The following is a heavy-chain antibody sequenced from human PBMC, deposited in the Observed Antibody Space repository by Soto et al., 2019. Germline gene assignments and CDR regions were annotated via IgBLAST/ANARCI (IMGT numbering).Heavy chain of an antibody. CDR1: GYTFTGYY. J-gene: IGHJ4*02. V-gene: IGHV1-2*04. CDR2: INPNSGGT. Sequence: ASVKVSCKASGYTFTGYYMHWVRQAPGQGLEWMGWINPNSGGTNYAQKFQGWVTMTRDTSISTAYMELSRLRSDDTAVYYCATGNLVAATLGSFDYWGQGTLVTVSS. CDR3: ATGNLVAATLGSFDY. D-gene: IGHD2-15*01.